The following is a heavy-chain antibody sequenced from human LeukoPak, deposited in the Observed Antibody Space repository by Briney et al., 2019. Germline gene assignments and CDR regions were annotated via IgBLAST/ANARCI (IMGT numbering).Heavy chain of an antibody. CDR1: GGSISSYY. J-gene: IGHJ6*02. V-gene: IGHV4-4*07. CDR3: AREATVAEPIYYYYYGMDV. D-gene: IGHD6-19*01. CDR2: IYTSGST. Sequence: SETLSLTCTVSGGSISSYYWSWIRQPAGKGLEWIGRIYTSGSTNYNPSLKSRVTMSVDTSKNQFSLKLSSVTAADTAVYYCAREATVAEPIYYYYYGMDVWGQGTTVTVPS.